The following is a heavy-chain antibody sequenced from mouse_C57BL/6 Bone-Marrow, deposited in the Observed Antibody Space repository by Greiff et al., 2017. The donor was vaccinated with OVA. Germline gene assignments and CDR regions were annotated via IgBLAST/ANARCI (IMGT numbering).Heavy chain of an antibody. CDR3: ARFCDYDEGHFDY. CDR2: IDPSDSYT. V-gene: IGHV1-50*01. D-gene: IGHD2-4*01. Sequence: QVQLQQPGAELVKPGASVKLSCKASGYTFTSYWMQWVKQRPGQGLEWIGEIDPSDSYTNYNQKFKGKATLTVDTSSSTAYMQLSSLTSEDSAVYYCARFCDYDEGHFDYWGQGTTLTVSS. J-gene: IGHJ2*01. CDR1: GYTFTSYW.